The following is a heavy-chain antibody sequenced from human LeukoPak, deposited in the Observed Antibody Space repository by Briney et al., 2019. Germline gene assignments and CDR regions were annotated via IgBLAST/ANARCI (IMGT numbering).Heavy chain of an antibody. V-gene: IGHV4-30-2*01. CDR3: ARVRGYCSSTSCYTVGVDY. CDR1: GGSISSGGYY. J-gene: IGHJ4*02. Sequence: SETLSLTCTVSGGSISSGGYYWSWIRQPPGKGLEWIGYIYHSGSTYYNPSLKSRVTISVDRSKNQFSLKLSSVTAADTAVYYCARVRGYCSSTSCYTVGVDYWGQGTLVTVSS. D-gene: IGHD2-2*02. CDR2: IYHSGST.